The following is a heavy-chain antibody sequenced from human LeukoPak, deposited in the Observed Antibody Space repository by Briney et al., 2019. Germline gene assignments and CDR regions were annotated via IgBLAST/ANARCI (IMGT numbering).Heavy chain of an antibody. V-gene: IGHV3-48*01. CDR2: ISSSSSTI. D-gene: IGHD3-9*01. CDR1: GFTFSSYS. Sequence: PGGSLRLSCAASGFTFSSYSMNWGRQAPGKGLEWVSYISSSSSTIYYADSVKGRFTISRDNAKNSLYLQMNSLRAEDTAVYYCAREGTYYDILTGYLYYFDYWGPGTLVTVSS. CDR3: AREGTYYDILTGYLYYFDY. J-gene: IGHJ4*02.